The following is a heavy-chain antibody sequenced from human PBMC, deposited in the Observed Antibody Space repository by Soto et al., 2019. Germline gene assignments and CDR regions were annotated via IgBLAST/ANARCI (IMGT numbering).Heavy chain of an antibody. CDR1: GGTFSSYT. D-gene: IGHD5-18*01. J-gene: IGHJ6*02. V-gene: IGHV1-69*02. Sequence: QVQLVQSGAEVKKPGSSVKVSCKASGGTFSSYTISWVRQAPGQGLEWMGRIIPILGIANYAQKFQGRVTMTADKATSTAYMELSSLRSEDTAVYYCARVDTGVYYYYGMDVWGQGTTVTVSS. CDR3: ARVDTGVYYYYGMDV. CDR2: IIPILGIA.